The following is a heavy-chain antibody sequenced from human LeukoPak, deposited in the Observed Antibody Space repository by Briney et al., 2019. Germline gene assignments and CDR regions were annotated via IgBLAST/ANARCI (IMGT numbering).Heavy chain of an antibody. V-gene: IGHV3-21*01. D-gene: IGHD3-3*01. CDR3: TRDRPTGASRVFVVQ. CDR2: MSSGSRYI. J-gene: IGHJ4*02. CDR1: GLTFSSYA. Sequence: GGSLRLSCAASGLTFSSYAMTWVRRAPGKGLEWVSSMSSGSRYIYYADSVRGRFTISRDNAKNSLYLLMNSLRAEDTAVYYCTRDRPTGASRVFVVQWGQGTLVTVSS.